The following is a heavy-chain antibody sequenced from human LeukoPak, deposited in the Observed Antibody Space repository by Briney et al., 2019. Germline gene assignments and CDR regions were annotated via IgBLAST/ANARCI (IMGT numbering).Heavy chain of an antibody. CDR2: IYYSGST. CDR3: AREHSYYDSSGYYYGSGYFDY. Sequence: PSETLSLTCTVSGGSMSTYYWSWLRQPPGKGVEWGGYIYYSGSTNYNPSLKSRVIISVDTSKTQFSLKLSSVTAADTAVYSCAREHSYYDSSGYYYGSGYFDYWGQGTLVTVSS. D-gene: IGHD3-22*01. V-gene: IGHV4-59*01. J-gene: IGHJ4*02. CDR1: GGSMSTYY.